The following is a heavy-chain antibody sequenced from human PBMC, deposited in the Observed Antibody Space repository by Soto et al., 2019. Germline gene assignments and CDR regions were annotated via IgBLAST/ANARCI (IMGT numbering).Heavy chain of an antibody. CDR2: IVPMFGTT. V-gene: IGHV1-69*12. Sequence: QVQLVQSGAEVRKPGSSVKVSCKASGGPFNNYAIYWVRQAPGQGLEWMGGIVPMFGTTDYAQKFQGRVPITADDSTSTAYMALSSLRSEDTSGYYCARDSGYGFWKVWCQGTLVTVSS. D-gene: IGHD3-3*01. CDR3: ARDSGYGFWKV. J-gene: IGHJ4*02. CDR1: GGPFNNYA.